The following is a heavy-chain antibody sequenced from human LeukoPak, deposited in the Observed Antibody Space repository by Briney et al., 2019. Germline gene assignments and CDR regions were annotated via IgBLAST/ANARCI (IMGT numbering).Heavy chain of an antibody. V-gene: IGHV3-30-3*01. Sequence: GGSLRLSCSAPGFTFSSYAMHWVRQAPGKGLEWVAVISHDGSNKYYADSVKGRFTISRDNSKNTLYLQMNSPRAEDTAVYYCARGLMVGATDAFDIWGQGTMVTVSS. CDR1: GFTFSSYA. J-gene: IGHJ3*02. CDR3: ARGLMVGATDAFDI. CDR2: ISHDGSNK. D-gene: IGHD1-26*01.